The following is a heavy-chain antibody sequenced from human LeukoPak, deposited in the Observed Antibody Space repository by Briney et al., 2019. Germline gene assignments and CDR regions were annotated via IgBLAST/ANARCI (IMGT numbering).Heavy chain of an antibody. D-gene: IGHD3-22*01. J-gene: IGHJ4*02. CDR1: GFIFDDHG. Sequence: PGGSLRLSCAASGFIFDDHGMSWVRQAPGKGLEWVSSISSSSSYIYYADSVKGRFTISRDNAKNSLYLQMNSLRAEDTAVYYCARTYYYDSSGYYPTPYFDYWGQGTLVTVSS. CDR2: ISSSSSYI. CDR3: ARTYYYDSSGYYPTPYFDY. V-gene: IGHV3-21*01.